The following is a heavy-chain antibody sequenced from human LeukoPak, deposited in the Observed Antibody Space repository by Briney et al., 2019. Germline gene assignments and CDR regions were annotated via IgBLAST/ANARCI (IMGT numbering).Heavy chain of an antibody. CDR2: IYYSGST. CDR3: ARISPRITIFGVVPRVFDD. Sequence: SETLSLTCTVSGGSISSYYWSWIRQPPGKGLEWIGYIYYSGSTNYNPSLKSRVTISVDTSKNQSSLKLSSVTAADTAVYYCARISPRITIFGVVPRVFDDWGQGTLVTVSS. CDR1: GGSISSYY. V-gene: IGHV4-59*01. J-gene: IGHJ4*02. D-gene: IGHD3-3*01.